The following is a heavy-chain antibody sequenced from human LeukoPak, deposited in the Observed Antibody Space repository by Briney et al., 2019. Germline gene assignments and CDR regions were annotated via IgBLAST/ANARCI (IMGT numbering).Heavy chain of an antibody. J-gene: IGHJ3*02. CDR1: GFTFSSYS. CDR2: IRYDGTKK. CDR3: AKVLSAVTDAFDI. V-gene: IGHV3-30*02. Sequence: GGSLRLSCAASGFTFSSYSMNWVRQAPGKGLEWVAFIRYDGTKKGYADSVKGRFTISRDNSNNTVYLQMNSLRAEDAAVYYCAKVLSAVTDAFDIWGQGTMVTVSS. D-gene: IGHD4-17*01.